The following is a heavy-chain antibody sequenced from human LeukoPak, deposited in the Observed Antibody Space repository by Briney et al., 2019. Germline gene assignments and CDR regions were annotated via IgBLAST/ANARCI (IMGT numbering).Heavy chain of an antibody. V-gene: IGHV4-38-2*02. CDR1: GYSINSGFY. J-gene: IGHJ4*02. CDR2: IYRSGST. D-gene: IGHD2-15*01. Sequence: PSETLSLTCTVSGYSINSGFYWGWIRQPPGKGLELIGTIYRSGSTYYNPSLKSRVTISKDTSKNEFSLKLISVTAADTAVYYCARDSPPAHCSGGSCYFDYWGQGTLVTVSS. CDR3: ARDSPPAHCSGGSCYFDY.